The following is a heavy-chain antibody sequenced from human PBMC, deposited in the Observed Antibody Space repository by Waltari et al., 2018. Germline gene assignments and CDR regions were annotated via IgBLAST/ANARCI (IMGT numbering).Heavy chain of an antibody. CDR3: ARLVAARPGYYYYGMDV. CDR2: IYYSRST. CDR1: GGSISSYY. D-gene: IGHD6-6*01. Sequence: QVQLQESGPGLVKPSETLSLTCTVSGGSISSYYWSWIRQPPGKGLEWIGYIYYSRSTNYNPSLKSRVTISVDTSKNQFSLKLSSVTAADTAVYYCARLVAARPGYYYYGMDVWGQGTTVTVSS. V-gene: IGHV4-59*08. J-gene: IGHJ6*02.